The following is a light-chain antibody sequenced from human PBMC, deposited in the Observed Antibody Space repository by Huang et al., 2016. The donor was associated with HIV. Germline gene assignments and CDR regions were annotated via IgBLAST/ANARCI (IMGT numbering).Light chain of an antibody. Sequence: DIQITQSPSSLSASVGDRVIITCRTSHNIKRYLNWYQQKPGKAPKLLISTASNLQGGVPSSFSGSGSGTDFTLIISSLQVEDSASYFCQQSMGTPRTFGQGTKLEI. CDR3: QQSMGTPRT. J-gene: IGKJ2*01. CDR2: TAS. V-gene: IGKV1-39*01. CDR1: HNIKRY.